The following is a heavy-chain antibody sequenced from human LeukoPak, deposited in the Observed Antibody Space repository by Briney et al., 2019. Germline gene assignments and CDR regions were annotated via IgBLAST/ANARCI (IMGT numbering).Heavy chain of an antibody. Sequence: GASVKVSCKASVYTFTSYYMHWVRQAPGQGLEWMGIVNPSGGSTSYAQKFQARVTMTRDTTTSTIYMELRSLRPEDTAVYYCARDWGSRWSYYYGMDVWGQGTTVSVCS. D-gene: IGHD4-23*01. CDR3: ARDWGSRWSYYYGMDV. CDR1: VYTFTSYY. J-gene: IGHJ6*02. CDR2: VNPSGGST. V-gene: IGHV1-46*01.